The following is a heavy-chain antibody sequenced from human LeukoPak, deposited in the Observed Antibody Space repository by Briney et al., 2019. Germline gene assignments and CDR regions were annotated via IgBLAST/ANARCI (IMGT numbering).Heavy chain of an antibody. CDR1: GYTFTGYY. V-gene: IGHV1-2*02. Sequence: ASVKVSCKASGYTFTGYYMHWVRQAPGQGLEWMGWINPNSGGTNYAQKFQGRVTMTRDTSISTAYMEMSRLRSDNTAVYYCEREQYCSSTSRPGDSSGYYVGNYWGQGTLVTVSS. D-gene: IGHD2-2*01. J-gene: IGHJ4*02. CDR3: EREQYCSSTSRPGDSSGYYVGNY. CDR2: INPNSGGT.